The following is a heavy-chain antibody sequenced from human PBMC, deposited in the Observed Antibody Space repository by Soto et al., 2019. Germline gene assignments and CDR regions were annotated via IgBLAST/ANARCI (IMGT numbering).Heavy chain of an antibody. CDR3: ASYGDRIGGGVSG. D-gene: IGHD4-17*01. J-gene: IGHJ3*01. V-gene: IGHV5-51*01. CDR1: GYSFTSYW. CDR2: IYPGDSDT. Sequence: VESLKISCKGSGYSFTSYWIGWVRQMPGKGLEWMGIIYPGDSDTRYSPSFQGQFTISADKSISTAYLQWRSLKASDPAMYFCASYGDRIGGGVSGWGQGTMVTVSS.